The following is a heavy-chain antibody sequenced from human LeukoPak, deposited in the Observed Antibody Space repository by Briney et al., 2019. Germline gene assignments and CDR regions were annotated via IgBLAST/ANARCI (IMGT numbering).Heavy chain of an antibody. D-gene: IGHD4-17*01. Sequence: GGSLRLSCAASGFTFSSYAMHWVRQAPGRGLEWVAVISYDGSNKYYADSVKGRFTISRDNSKNTLYLQMNSLRAEDTAVYYCARDPSTTVTTGYYYYGMDVWGQGTTVTVSS. CDR1: GFTFSSYA. CDR2: ISYDGSNK. J-gene: IGHJ6*02. V-gene: IGHV3-30*04. CDR3: ARDPSTTVTTGYYYYGMDV.